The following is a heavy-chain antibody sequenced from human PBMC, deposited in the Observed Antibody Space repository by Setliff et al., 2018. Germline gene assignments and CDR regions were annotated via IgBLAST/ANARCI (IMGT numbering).Heavy chain of an antibody. J-gene: IGHJ4*02. V-gene: IGHV5-51*01. CDR1: GYSFTSYW. CDR2: IYPGDSDT. CDR3: ARRRYYDSSGYYYFAY. D-gene: IGHD3-22*01. Sequence: GESLTISCKGSGYSFTSYWIGWVRQMPGKGLEWMGIIYPGDSDTRYSPSFQGQVTISADKSISTAYLQWSSLKASDTAMYYCARRRYYDSSGYYYFAYWGQGTLVTVSS.